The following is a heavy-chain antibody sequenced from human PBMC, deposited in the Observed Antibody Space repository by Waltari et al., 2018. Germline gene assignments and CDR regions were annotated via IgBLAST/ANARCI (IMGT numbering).Heavy chain of an antibody. CDR2: LHHSVDT. CDR3: ARAVRCSGGSCESHYMDG. V-gene: IGHV4-38-2*01. J-gene: IGHJ6*03. Sequence: QVQLQESGPGLVKPSETLSLTCAVSGYSISSGYYWVWIRQPPGKGLEWFGGLHHSVDTDYNPSRRSRVTSAVDTSKNQVSRKLSSVTAADSAVHYCARAVRCSGGSCESHYMDGWGKGTTVTVSS. D-gene: IGHD2-15*01. CDR1: GYSISSGYY.